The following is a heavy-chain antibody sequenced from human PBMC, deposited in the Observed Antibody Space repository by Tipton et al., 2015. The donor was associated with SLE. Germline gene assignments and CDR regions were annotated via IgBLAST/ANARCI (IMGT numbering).Heavy chain of an antibody. Sequence: GSLRLSCAASGFSFSSYAMSWVRQAPGKGLEWVSAISGRGGSTYYADSVKGRFTISRDNSKNTLYLQMNSLRAEDTAVYYCAKDETYNSGWYDYWGQGTLVPVST. CDR3: AKDETYNSGWYDY. D-gene: IGHD6-19*01. V-gene: IGHV3-23*01. CDR1: GFSFSSYA. J-gene: IGHJ4*02. CDR2: ISGRGGST.